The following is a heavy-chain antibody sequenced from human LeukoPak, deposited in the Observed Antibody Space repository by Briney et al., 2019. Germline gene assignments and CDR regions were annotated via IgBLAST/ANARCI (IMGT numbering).Heavy chain of an antibody. Sequence: SETLSLTCTVSGGSISSYYWSWIRQPPGKGLEWIGYIYYGGSTNYNPSLKSRVTISVDTSKNQFSLKLSSVPAADTAVYYCARGVAAAGTKGLLFNWGQGTLVTVSS. CDR2: IYYGGST. J-gene: IGHJ4*02. CDR3: ARGVAAAGTKGLLFN. CDR1: GGSISSYY. V-gene: IGHV4-59*01. D-gene: IGHD6-13*01.